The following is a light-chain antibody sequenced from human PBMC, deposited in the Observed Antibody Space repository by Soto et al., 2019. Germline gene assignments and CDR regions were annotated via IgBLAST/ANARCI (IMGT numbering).Light chain of an antibody. J-gene: IGKJ1*01. V-gene: IGKV3-20*01. Sequence: EIVLTQSPDSLSLSPGERTTLSCRASQSVSSNYLAWYQQKTGQAPRLLVYGESSRATGIPDRFSGSGSGTDLNLTISRLEPEDFAVYYCQKYHSPPWTCGQGTKVDIK. CDR3: QKYHSPPWT. CDR1: QSVSSNY. CDR2: GES.